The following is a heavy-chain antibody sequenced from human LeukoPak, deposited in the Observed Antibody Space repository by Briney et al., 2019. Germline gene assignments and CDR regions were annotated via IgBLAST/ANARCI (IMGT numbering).Heavy chain of an antibody. V-gene: IGHV4-39*01. Sequence: SETLSLTCTVSGGSISSSSYYWGWIRQPPGKGLEWIGSIYYSGSTYYNPSLKSRVTISVDTSKNQFSLKLSSVTAADTAVYYCARHCGYKSLHCGDFDYWGQGTLVTVSS. CDR1: GGSISSSSYY. CDR2: IYYSGST. D-gene: IGHD5-24*01. CDR3: ARHCGYKSLHCGDFDY. J-gene: IGHJ4*02.